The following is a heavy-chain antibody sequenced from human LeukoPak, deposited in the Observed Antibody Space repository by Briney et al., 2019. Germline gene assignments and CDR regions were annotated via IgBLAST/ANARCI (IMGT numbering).Heavy chain of an antibody. V-gene: IGHV4-31*03. CDR3: ARDKAGTRDY. J-gene: IGHJ4*02. CDR1: GGSISIGGYY. D-gene: IGHD1-1*01. CDR2: IFSSGST. Sequence: SETLSLTCTVSGGSISIGGYYWSWIRQHPVKGLEWIGYIFSSGSTFYNPSLESRLTISVDTSKNQFSLRLSSVTAADTAVYYCARDKAGTRDYWGQGTLVTVSS.